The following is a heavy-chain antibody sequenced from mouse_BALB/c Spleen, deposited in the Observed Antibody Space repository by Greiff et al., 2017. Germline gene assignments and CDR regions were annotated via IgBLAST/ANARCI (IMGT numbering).Heavy chain of an antibody. CDR1: GFTFSSYG. Sequence: EVQRVESGGGLVQPGGSLKLSCAASGFTFSSYGMSWVRQTPDKRLELVATINSNGGSTYYPDSVKGRFTISRDNAKNPLYLQMSSLKSEDTAMYYCAREALLKAMDYWGQGTSVTVSS. D-gene: IGHD1-3*01. CDR3: AREALLKAMDY. J-gene: IGHJ4*01. V-gene: IGHV5-6-3*01. CDR2: INSNGGST.